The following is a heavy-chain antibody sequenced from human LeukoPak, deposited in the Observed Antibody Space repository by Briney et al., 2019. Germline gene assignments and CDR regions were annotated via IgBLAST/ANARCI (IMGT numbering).Heavy chain of an antibody. D-gene: IGHD1-26*01. V-gene: IGHV1-69*04. CDR1: GAPFASYA. CDR2: IIPILGIA. Sequence: GASVEVSCKASGAPFASYAISWGRQAPGQGLEWMGRIIPILGIANYAQKFQGRVTITADKSTSTAYMELSSLRSEDTAVYYCARSWELLQFDYWGQGTLVTVSS. CDR3: ARSWELLQFDY. J-gene: IGHJ4*02.